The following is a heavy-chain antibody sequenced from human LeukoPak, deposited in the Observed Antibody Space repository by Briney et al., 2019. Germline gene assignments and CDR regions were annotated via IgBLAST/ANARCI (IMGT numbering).Heavy chain of an antibody. CDR2: IYPGDSDT. CDR1: GYSFTSYW. J-gene: IGHJ4*02. CDR3: ARRGAREGYYFDY. D-gene: IGHD4/OR15-4a*01. V-gene: IGHV5-51*01. Sequence: GESLKISCKGSGYSFTSYWIGWVRQMPGKGLEWMGIIYPGDSDTRYSPSFQGQVTISADKSISTAYLQWSSLKASDTAMCYYARRGAREGYYFDYWGQGTLVTVSS.